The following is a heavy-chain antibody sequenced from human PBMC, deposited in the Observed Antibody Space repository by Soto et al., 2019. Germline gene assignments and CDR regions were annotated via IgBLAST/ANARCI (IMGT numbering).Heavy chain of an antibody. Sequence: ASVKVSCKAAGYTFTSYGISWVRQAPGQGLEWMGWINPSDGNRNFAQKFEDRVTMTTATSTNTVFLELRSLKSDDTAIYYCASDRLRGYDSSGFYSWGQGTLVTVSS. CDR3: ASDRLRGYDSSGFYS. CDR1: GYTFTSYG. V-gene: IGHV1-18*01. J-gene: IGHJ4*02. D-gene: IGHD3-22*01. CDR2: INPSDGNR.